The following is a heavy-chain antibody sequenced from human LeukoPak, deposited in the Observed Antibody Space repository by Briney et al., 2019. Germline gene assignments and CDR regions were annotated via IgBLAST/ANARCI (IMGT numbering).Heavy chain of an antibody. Sequence: GGSLRLSCAASGFTFSNSWMQWVRQVPGKGLVWVSRINTDGTSTSYADSVRGRFIISRGNAKNTLYLQMNSLRAEDTAVYYCARPQQGGTTRSHGLDVWGQGTTVTVSS. CDR3: ARPQQGGTTRSHGLDV. CDR2: INTDGTST. D-gene: IGHD2-2*01. J-gene: IGHJ6*02. V-gene: IGHV3-74*01. CDR1: GFTFSNSW.